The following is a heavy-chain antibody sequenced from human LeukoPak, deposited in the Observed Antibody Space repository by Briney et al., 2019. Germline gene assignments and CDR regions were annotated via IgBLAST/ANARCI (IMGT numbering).Heavy chain of an antibody. Sequence: SETLSLTCTVSGGSISSSSYYWGWIRQPPGKGLEWIGSIYYSGSTYYNPSLKSRVTISVDTSKNQFSLKLSSVTAADTAVYYCARYSGSYSDWGQGILVTVSS. J-gene: IGHJ4*02. V-gene: IGHV4-39*07. D-gene: IGHD1-26*01. CDR1: GGSISSSSYY. CDR3: ARYSGSYSD. CDR2: IYYSGST.